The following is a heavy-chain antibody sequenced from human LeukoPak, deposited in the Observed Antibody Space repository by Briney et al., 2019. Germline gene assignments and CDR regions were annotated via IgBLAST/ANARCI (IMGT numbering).Heavy chain of an antibody. CDR3: ASGGQYYYDSSGYSV. CDR1: GGSVNNYF. CDR2: IFYSGST. V-gene: IGHV4-59*08. Sequence: SETLSLTCSVSGGSVNNYFWSWIRQPPGKGLEWIGSIFYSGSTNYNPSLKSRVTISIDTSKNQFSLKLNSVTAADTAVYYCASGGQYYYDSSGYSVWGQGTLVTVSS. J-gene: IGHJ4*02. D-gene: IGHD3-22*01.